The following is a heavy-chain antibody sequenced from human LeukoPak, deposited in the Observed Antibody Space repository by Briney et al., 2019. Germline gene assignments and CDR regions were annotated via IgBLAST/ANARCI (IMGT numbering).Heavy chain of an antibody. Sequence: GASVKVSGKASGYTFTGYYMHWVRQAPGQGLEWMGWINPNSGGTNYAQKFQGRVTMTRDTSISTAYMELSRLRPDDTAVYYCARVYDSSGFSVYWGQGSLVTVSS. V-gene: IGHV1-2*02. CDR3: ARVYDSSGFSVY. CDR1: GYTFTGYY. D-gene: IGHD3-22*01. J-gene: IGHJ4*02. CDR2: INPNSGGT.